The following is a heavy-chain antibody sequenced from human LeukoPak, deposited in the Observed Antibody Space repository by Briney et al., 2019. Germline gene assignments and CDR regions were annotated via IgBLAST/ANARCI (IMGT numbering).Heavy chain of an antibody. V-gene: IGHV3-30*04. J-gene: IGHJ4*02. CDR2: LSYDGSNK. D-gene: IGHD2-15*01. Sequence: AGSLRFTCAASGFTFNSYAMHWVRPAPGKELEGVAVLSYDGSNKYLPDSVHGRLTISRDNSKNTLYLQMNSLRAEDTAVYYCARDRYSCSGGSCYPYFDYWGQGTLVTVSS. CDR1: GFTFNSYA. CDR3: ARDRYSCSGGSCYPYFDY.